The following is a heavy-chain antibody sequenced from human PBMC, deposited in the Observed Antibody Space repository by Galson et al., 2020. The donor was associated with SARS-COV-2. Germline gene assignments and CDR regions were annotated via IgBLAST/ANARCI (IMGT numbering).Heavy chain of an antibody. Sequence: TGGSLRLSCAASGFTFSDHYMDWVRQAPGKGLEWVGRTRNKANSYTTEYAASVKGRFTISRDDSKNSLYLQMNSLKTEDTAVYYCARGYCSGGSCHENDYWGQGTLVTVSS. J-gene: IGHJ4*02. V-gene: IGHV3-72*01. D-gene: IGHD2-15*01. CDR1: GFTFSDHY. CDR2: TRNKANSYTT. CDR3: ARGYCSGGSCHENDY.